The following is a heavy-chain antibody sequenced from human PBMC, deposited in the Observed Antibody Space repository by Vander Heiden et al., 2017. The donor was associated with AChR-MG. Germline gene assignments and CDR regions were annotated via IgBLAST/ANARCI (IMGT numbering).Heavy chain of an antibody. V-gene: IGHV4-59*01. CDR1: GGSISSYY. CDR2: IYYSGST. CDR3: ARGKPPSSRVDY. Sequence: QVQLQESGPGLVKPSETLSLTCTVSGGSISSYYWSWIRQPPGKGLEWIGYIYYSGSTNYNPSLKSRVTISVDTSKNQFSLKLSSVTAADTAVYYCARGKPPSSRVDYWGQGTLVTVSS. D-gene: IGHD2-2*01. J-gene: IGHJ4*02.